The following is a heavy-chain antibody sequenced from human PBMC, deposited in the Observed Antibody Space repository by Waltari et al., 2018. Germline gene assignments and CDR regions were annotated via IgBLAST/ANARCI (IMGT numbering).Heavy chain of an antibody. J-gene: IGHJ3*02. CDR2: ISYEGSKK. CDR3: ARAKVVGAFDI. V-gene: IGHV3-30*04. D-gene: IGHD2-15*01. CDR1: GFTFSSYA. Sequence: QVQLVESGGGVVQPGRSLRLSCAASGFTFSSYAMHWVRQAPGKGLGGVAVISYEGSKKYYADSVKGRFTISRDNSKNTLYLQMNSLRAEDTAVYYCARAKVVGAFDIWGQGTMVTVSS.